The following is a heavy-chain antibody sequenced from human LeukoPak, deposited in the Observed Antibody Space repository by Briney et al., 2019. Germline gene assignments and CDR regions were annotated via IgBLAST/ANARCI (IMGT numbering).Heavy chain of an antibody. J-gene: IGHJ6*02. V-gene: IGHV3-21*01. CDR2: ISSSSSYI. D-gene: IGHD6-19*01. CDR3: AAEAVAGPDYYYGMDV. CDR1: GFTFSSYS. Sequence: GGSLGLSCAASGFTFSSYSMNWVRQAPGKGLEWVSSISSSSSYIYYADSVKGRFTISRDNAKNSLYLQMNSLRAEDTAVYYCAAEAVAGPDYYYGMDVWGQGTTVTVSS.